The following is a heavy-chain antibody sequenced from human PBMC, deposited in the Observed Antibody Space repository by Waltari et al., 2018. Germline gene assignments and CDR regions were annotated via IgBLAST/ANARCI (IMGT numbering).Heavy chain of an antibody. CDR1: GFTFSSYA. Sequence: EVQLLESGGGLVQPGGSLRLSCAASGFTFSSYAMSWVRQAPGKGLEWVSAISGSGGSTYYADSVKGRFTISRDNSKNTLYLQMNSLRAEDTAVYYCAKRSTYYYDSSGFSGYWGQGTLVTVSS. CDR3: AKRSTYYYDSSGFSGY. J-gene: IGHJ4*02. V-gene: IGHV3-23*01. CDR2: ISGSGGST. D-gene: IGHD3-22*01.